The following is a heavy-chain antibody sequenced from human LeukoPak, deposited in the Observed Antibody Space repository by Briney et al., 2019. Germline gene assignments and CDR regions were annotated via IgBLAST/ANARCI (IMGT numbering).Heavy chain of an antibody. Sequence: GGSLRLSCAASGFTFSSYGMQGVRQAPGKGVEGVADIWCGGSNKYYADSVKGRFTISRDNSKNTLYLQMNSLRAEDTAVYFCARQQSWAHLDVWGKGTTVTVSS. CDR1: GFTFSSYG. J-gene: IGHJ6*04. V-gene: IGHV3-33*01. CDR2: IWCGGSNK. CDR3: ARQQSWAHLDV. D-gene: IGHD6-13*01.